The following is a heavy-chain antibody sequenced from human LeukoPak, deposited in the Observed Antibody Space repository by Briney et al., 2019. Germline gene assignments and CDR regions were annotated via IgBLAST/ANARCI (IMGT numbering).Heavy chain of an antibody. CDR2: IKPDSGDT. Sequence: GASVKVSCKVSGYTLTELSMHWARQAPGKGLEWMGWIKPDSGDTNYEQKFQGRVTMTRDTPISTAYMEVSSLRSDDTAVYYCARGNSDDYGRPDYWGQGIPVTVST. CDR3: ARGNSDDYGRPDY. CDR1: GYTLTELS. D-gene: IGHD4-17*01. J-gene: IGHJ4*02. V-gene: IGHV1-2*02.